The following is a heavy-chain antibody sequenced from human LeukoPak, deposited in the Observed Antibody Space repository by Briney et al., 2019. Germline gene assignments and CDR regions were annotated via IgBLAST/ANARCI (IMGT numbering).Heavy chain of an antibody. J-gene: IGHJ3*02. CDR1: GGSISSGSYY. CDR3: ARVTGGHAFDI. D-gene: IGHD7-27*01. CDR2: IYTSGST. V-gene: IGHV4-61*02. Sequence: PSQTLSLTCTVSGGSISSGSYYWSWIRQPAGKGLEWIGRIYTSGSTNYNPSLKSRVTISVDTSKNQFSLKLSSVAAADTAVYYCARVTGGHAFDIWGQGTMVTVSS.